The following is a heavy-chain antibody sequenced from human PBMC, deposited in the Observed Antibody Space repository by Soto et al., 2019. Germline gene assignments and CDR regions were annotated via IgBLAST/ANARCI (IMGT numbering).Heavy chain of an antibody. CDR2: ISCSCSYI. CDR3: AREDDSSGYFFDY. CDR1: GFTFSSYS. Sequence: GGSLRLSCAASGFTFSSYSMNWVRQAPGKGLEWVSSISCSCSYIYYVDSVKGRFTISRDNSKNTLYLQMNSLRADDTAVYYCAREDDSSGYFFDYWGQGTLVTVSS. J-gene: IGHJ4*02. V-gene: IGHV3-21*01. D-gene: IGHD3-22*01.